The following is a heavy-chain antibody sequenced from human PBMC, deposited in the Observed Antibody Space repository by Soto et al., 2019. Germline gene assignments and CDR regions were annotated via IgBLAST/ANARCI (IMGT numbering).Heavy chain of an antibody. CDR3: ASDDGLSSTSVNALDI. D-gene: IGHD2-2*01. CDR2: ISSSGTYI. Sequence: GGSLRLSCAYSGVSFSSYTFVWVRQAPGKGLEWVSSISSSGTYIYTAGAVKGRFTISRDNAASSLYLQMNSLRVDDTAMYHCASDDGLSSTSVNALDIWGQGTLGTVSS. J-gene: IGHJ3*02. V-gene: IGHV3-21*01. CDR1: GVSFSSYT.